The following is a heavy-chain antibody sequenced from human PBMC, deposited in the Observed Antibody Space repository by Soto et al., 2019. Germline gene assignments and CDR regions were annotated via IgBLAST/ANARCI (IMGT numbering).Heavy chain of an antibody. D-gene: IGHD2-15*01. CDR3: ARRAGYCSGGSCYPRGYFDY. J-gene: IGHJ4*02. Sequence: SETLSLTCTVSGGSISSYYWSWIRQPPGKGLGWIGYIYYSGSTNYNPSPKSRVTISVDTSKNQFSLKLSSVTAADTAVYYCARRAGYCSGGSCYPRGYFDYWGQGTLVTVSS. V-gene: IGHV4-59*08. CDR2: IYYSGST. CDR1: GGSISSYY.